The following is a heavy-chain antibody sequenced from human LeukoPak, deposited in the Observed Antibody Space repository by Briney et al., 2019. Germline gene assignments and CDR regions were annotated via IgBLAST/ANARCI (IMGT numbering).Heavy chain of an antibody. CDR2: ISYTGTYI. CDR3: VRDRGTYRPIDY. Sequence: GGSLRLSCAASAFSLSAYNMNWVRQAPGKGLEWVSSISYTGTYIYYADSVKGRFTISRDNAQNSLYLQMNSLRAEDTAIYYCVRDRGTYRPIDYWGQGTLSPSPQ. CDR1: AFSLSAYN. D-gene: IGHD1-26*01. V-gene: IGHV3-21*04. J-gene: IGHJ4*02.